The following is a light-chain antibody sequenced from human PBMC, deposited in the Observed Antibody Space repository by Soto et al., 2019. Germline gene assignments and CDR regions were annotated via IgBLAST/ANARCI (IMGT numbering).Light chain of an antibody. Sequence: QSALTQPASVSGSPGQSITISCTGTSSDVGGYNYVSWYQQHPAKAPKLMIYEVSYRPSGVSSRFSASKSGNTASLTISGLQGEDEADYYCSSYAGSNNKVFGTGTKLTVL. CDR3: SSYAGSNNKV. V-gene: IGLV2-14*01. J-gene: IGLJ1*01. CDR1: SSDVGGYNY. CDR2: EVS.